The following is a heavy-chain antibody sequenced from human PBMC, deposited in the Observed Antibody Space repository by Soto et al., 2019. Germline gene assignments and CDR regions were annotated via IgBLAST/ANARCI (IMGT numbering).Heavy chain of an antibody. CDR2: IWFDGSKK. J-gene: IGHJ6*02. V-gene: IGHV3-33*01. D-gene: IGHD2-2*01. CDR1: GFTFRSYG. CDR3: ARDRLVPYGYGTDV. Sequence: QMQLVESGGGEVQPGRSLRLSCAASGFTFRSYGIHWVRQAPGKGLEWVALIWFDGSKKYYVDSVKGRFAVSRDNSKNTLYLQMNSLRVEDTAVYYCARDRLVPYGYGTDVWAQGTTVTVSS.